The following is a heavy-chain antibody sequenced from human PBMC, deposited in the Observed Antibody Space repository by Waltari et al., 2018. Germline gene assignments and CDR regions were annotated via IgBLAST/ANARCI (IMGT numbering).Heavy chain of an antibody. CDR2: IYYSGST. J-gene: IGHJ4*02. CDR1: GGPLRRHY. V-gene: IGHV4-59*11. CDR3: ARGYYGGSYFDY. D-gene: IGHD3-22*01. Sequence: QVQLQESGPGLVKPSETLSLPCPVSGGPLRRHYWRWSRQPPGKGLEWIGYIYYSGSTNYNPSLKSRVTISVDTSKNQFSLKLSSVTAADTAVYYCARGYYGGSYFDYWGQGTLVTVSS.